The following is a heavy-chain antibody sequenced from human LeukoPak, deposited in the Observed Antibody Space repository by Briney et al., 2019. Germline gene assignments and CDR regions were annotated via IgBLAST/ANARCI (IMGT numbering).Heavy chain of an antibody. CDR2: IYHSGST. CDR3: ASVRFVGWLHVGYMDV. Sequence: SETLSLTCTVSGYSISSGYYWGWIRQPPGKGLEWIGSIYHSGSTYYNPSLKSRVTISVDTSKNQFSLKLSSLTAADTAVYYCASVRFVGWLHVGYMDVWGKGTTVTVSS. CDR1: GYSISSGYY. V-gene: IGHV4-38-2*02. D-gene: IGHD3-3*01. J-gene: IGHJ6*03.